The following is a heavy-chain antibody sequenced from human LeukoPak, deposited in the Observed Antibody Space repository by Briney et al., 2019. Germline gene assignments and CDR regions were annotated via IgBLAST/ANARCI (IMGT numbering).Heavy chain of an antibody. CDR2: ISGSGGST. D-gene: IGHD2-2*01. CDR3: AKQSPLGYCSSTSCYASDY. V-gene: IGHV3-23*01. J-gene: IGHJ4*02. CDR1: GFTFSSYA. Sequence: GGSLRLSCAASGFTFSSYAMSWVRQAPGKGLEWVSAISGSGGSTYYADSVKGRFTISRGNSKNTLYLQMNSLRAEDTAVYYCAKQSPLGYCSSTSCYASDYWGQGTLVTVSS.